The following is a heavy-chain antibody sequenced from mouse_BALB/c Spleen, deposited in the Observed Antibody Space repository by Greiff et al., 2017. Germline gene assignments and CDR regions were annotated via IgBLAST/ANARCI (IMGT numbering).Heavy chain of an antibody. D-gene: IGHD2-4*01. V-gene: IGHV1-55*01. CDR3: ARDDYDSYAMDY. J-gene: IGHJ4*01. CDR2: IYPGSGST. Sequence: VQLQQPGAELVKPGTSVKLSCKASGYNFTSYWINWVKLRPGQGLEWIGDIYPGSGSTNYNEKFKSKATLTVDTSSSTAYMQLSSLASEDSALYYCARDDYDSYAMDYWGQGTSVTVSS. CDR1: GYNFTSYW.